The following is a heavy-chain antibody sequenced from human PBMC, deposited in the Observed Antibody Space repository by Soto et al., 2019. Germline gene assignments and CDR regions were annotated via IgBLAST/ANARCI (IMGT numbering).Heavy chain of an antibody. CDR2: INAGNGHT. V-gene: IGHV1-3*01. Sequence: QVQLVQSGAEVKKPGASVKVSCKASGYTFTSYAMHWVRQAPGQRLEWMGWINAGNGHTKYSQKFQGRVTITRDTSASTAYMELTSLRSEDTAVYYCARSSGSYHLDYWGQGTLVTVSS. CDR3: ARSSGSYHLDY. J-gene: IGHJ4*02. D-gene: IGHD3-22*01. CDR1: GYTFTSYA.